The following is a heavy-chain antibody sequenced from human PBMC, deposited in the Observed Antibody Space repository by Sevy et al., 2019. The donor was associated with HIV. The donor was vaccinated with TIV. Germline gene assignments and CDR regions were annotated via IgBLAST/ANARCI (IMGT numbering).Heavy chain of an antibody. CDR1: GYTLTKLS. V-gene: IGHV1-24*01. CDR2: FDPEDGET. Sequence: ASVKVSCKVSGYTLTKLSMHLVRQAPGKGLEWMGRFDPEDGETIFAQKFQGRVTMTEDTSTDTAYMELSSLRSEDTAVYYCAAAREYYEDSSGYLDYWGQGTLVTVSS. J-gene: IGHJ4*02. CDR3: AAAREYYEDSSGYLDY. D-gene: IGHD3-22*01.